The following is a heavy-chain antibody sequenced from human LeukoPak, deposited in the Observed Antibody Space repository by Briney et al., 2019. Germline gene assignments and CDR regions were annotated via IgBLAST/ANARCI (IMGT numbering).Heavy chain of an antibody. J-gene: IGHJ6*03. V-gene: IGHV4-59*11. CDR3: GRGALGGYFSYYYLDV. CDR1: GDSLSSHY. D-gene: IGHD2/OR15-2a*01. Sequence: SETLSLTCTVSGDSLSSHYWTWIRQSPVKGLECIRDIYNSGSTSYDPSLKSRVTISIDTSKNQYSLNLSSVTAADTAVDYCGRGALGGYFSYYYLDVWGKGTTVTVPS. CDR2: IYNSGST.